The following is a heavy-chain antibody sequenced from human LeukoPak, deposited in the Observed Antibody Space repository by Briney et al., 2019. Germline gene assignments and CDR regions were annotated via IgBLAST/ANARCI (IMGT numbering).Heavy chain of an antibody. CDR3: AREEGGIAARPFDY. CDR1: GDSVSSNSAA. D-gene: IGHD6-6*01. CDR2: TYYGSKWYN. Sequence: SQTLSLTCAISGDSVSSNSAAWNWIRQSPSRDLEWLGRTYYGSKWYNDYAVTVKRRITISPDTSKNQFSLQLNSVSHEDTAVYYCAREEGGIAARPFDYWGQGTLVTVSS. V-gene: IGHV6-1*01. J-gene: IGHJ4*02.